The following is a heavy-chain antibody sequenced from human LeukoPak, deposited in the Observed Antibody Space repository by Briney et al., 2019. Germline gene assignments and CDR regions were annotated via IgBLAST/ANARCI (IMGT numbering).Heavy chain of an antibody. J-gene: IGHJ4*02. CDR2: TFYSGST. CDR1: SGSISTSNYY. CDR3: ARLGPTRPFDY. D-gene: IGHD1-1*01. V-gene: IGHV4-39*07. Sequence: PSETLSLTCTVSSGSISTSNYYWGWVRQPPGKALEWIGNTFYSGSTYYSPSLKSRVTISLDTSRNQFSLKLSSVTAADTAVYYCARLGPTRPFDYWGQGTLVTVSS.